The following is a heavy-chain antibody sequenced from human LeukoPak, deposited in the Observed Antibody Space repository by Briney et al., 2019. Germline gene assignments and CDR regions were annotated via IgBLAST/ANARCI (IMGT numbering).Heavy chain of an antibody. V-gene: IGHV3-33*01. D-gene: IGHD2-15*01. Sequence: GGSLRLSCAASGFTFNSYGMHWVRQAPGKGLEWVAVIWYDGSNIYYADSVKGRFTISRDNSKNTLYLQMNSLRAEDTAVYYCAREGYCGGGRCFFDYWGQGTLVTVPS. CDR1: GFTFNSYG. CDR3: AREGYCGGGRCFFDY. J-gene: IGHJ4*02. CDR2: IWYDGSNI.